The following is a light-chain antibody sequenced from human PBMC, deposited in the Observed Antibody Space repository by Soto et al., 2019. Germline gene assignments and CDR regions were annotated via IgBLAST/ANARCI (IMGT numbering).Light chain of an antibody. J-gene: IGKJ1*01. CDR3: QQYGSSGT. Sequence: EIELMQSPVTLSLSPGEGATLSCRASQSVSNNYLAWYQQKPGQAPRLLIYGASNRATGIPDRFSGSGSGTDFTLTISRLEPEDFAVYYCQQYGSSGTFGQGTKVDI. CDR1: QSVSNNY. CDR2: GAS. V-gene: IGKV3-20*01.